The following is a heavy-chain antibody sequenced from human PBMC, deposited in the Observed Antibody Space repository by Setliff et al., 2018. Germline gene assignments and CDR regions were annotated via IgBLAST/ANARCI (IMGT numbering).Heavy chain of an antibody. V-gene: IGHV4-39*01. CDR3: AVCRYQVPYNY. D-gene: IGHD2-2*01. Sequence: SETLSLTCTVSGGSMRSISYYWGWVRQPPGKGLEWIGTIYDSGTTYYNPSLKSRVTISVDTSKNQFSLRLSSVTAADTAVYYCAVCRYQVPYNYWGQGSLVTV. CDR1: GGSMRSISYY. CDR2: IYDSGTT. J-gene: IGHJ4*02.